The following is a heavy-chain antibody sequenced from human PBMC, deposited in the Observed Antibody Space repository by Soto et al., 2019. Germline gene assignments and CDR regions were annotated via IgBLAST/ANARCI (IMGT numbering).Heavy chain of an antibody. J-gene: IGHJ2*01. CDR3: ARCYCTVGSCYTCWHFDL. CDR2: IGPYNGNT. Sequence: QAQLVQSGAEVKKPGASVKVSCQAGGYTFADYGISWVRQAPGQGLEWVGWIGPYNGNTNYAQNLQDRVTMTTDTSTNTAYMELRSLRSDDTALYYCARCYCTVGSCYTCWHFDLWGRGTPLTVSS. D-gene: IGHD2-15*01. CDR1: GYTFADYG. V-gene: IGHV1-18*01.